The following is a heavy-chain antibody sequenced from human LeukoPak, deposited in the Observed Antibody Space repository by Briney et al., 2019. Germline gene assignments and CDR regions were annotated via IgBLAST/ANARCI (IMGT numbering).Heavy chain of an antibody. CDR1: GGTFSSYA. CDR2: IIPIFGTA. D-gene: IGHD3-3*02. CDR3: ARGKLGYYYYHMDA. J-gene: IGHJ6*03. V-gene: IGHV1-69*05. Sequence: ASVKVSCKAPGGTFSSYAISWVRQAPGQGLEWMGGIIPIFGTANYAQKFQGRVTITTDESTSTAFMDLSSLRSEDTAVYYCARGKLGYYYYHMDAWGKGTTVTVSS.